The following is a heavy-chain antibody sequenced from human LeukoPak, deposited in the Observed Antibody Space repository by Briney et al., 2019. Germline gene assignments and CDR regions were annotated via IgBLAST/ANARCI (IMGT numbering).Heavy chain of an antibody. V-gene: IGHV3-13*01. J-gene: IGHJ2*01. CDR1: GFTFSTHD. Sequence: PGGSLRLSCAASGFTFSTHDMHWVRQSTRKGLEWVSAIGTAGDTYYPDSMKGRFTISRANAKNSLYLQMNSLRAGDTAVYYCVRGGAPGHWYFDLWGRGTLVAVSS. CDR2: IGTAGDT. CDR3: VRGGAPGHWYFDL.